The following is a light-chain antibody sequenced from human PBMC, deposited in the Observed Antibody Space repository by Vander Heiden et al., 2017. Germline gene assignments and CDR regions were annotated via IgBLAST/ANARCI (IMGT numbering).Light chain of an antibody. CDR2: AAS. V-gene: IGKV1-12*01. CDR3: QQTNMVPFT. Sequence: DIQMTQSPSFVSASVGDRVTITCRASQDIRSWLAWYQQTPGKARKLLIYAASNLQIGVPSRCSGSGSGTDFTLTISSLQPEEFATYYCQQTNMVPFTVGPGTIVDVK. CDR1: QDIRSW. J-gene: IGKJ3*01.